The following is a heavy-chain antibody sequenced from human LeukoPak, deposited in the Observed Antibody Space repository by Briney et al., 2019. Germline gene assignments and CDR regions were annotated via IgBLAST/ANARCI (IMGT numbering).Heavy chain of an antibody. CDR3: ARTVVVTAEHAFDV. CDR1: GGTFSSYT. CDR2: IIPIFGTA. Sequence: SVKVSCKASGGTFSSYTINWVRQAPGQGLEGMGGIIPIFGTANYAQKFQGRVTITMDKSTSTTYMELSSLRSEDTAVYYCARTVVVTAEHAFDVWGQGTMVTVSS. J-gene: IGHJ3*01. V-gene: IGHV1-69*05. D-gene: IGHD2-21*02.